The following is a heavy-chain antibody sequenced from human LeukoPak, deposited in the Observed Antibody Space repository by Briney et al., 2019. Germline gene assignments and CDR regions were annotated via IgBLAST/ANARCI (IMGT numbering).Heavy chain of an antibody. V-gene: IGHV4-39*01. D-gene: IGHD5-24*01. CDR3: PRPMANYMDV. Sequence: SETLSLTCTVSGGSISSSSYYWGWIRQPPGKGLEWIGSIYYSGSTYYNPSLKSRVTISVATSKNQFSLKLSSVTAADTAVYYCPRPMANYMDVWGKGTTVTVSS. CDR2: IYYSGST. CDR1: GGSISSSSYY. J-gene: IGHJ6*03.